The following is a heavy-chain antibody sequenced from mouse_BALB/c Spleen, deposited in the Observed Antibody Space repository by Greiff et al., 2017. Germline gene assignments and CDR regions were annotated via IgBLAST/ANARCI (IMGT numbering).Heavy chain of an antibody. CDR1: GYTFSSYW. CDR3: ARRLRYYYGSRDYFDY. D-gene: IGHD1-1*01. J-gene: IGHJ2*01. V-gene: IGHV1-9*01. CDR2: ILPGSGST. Sequence: LMKPGASVKISCKATGYTFSSYWIEWVKQRPGHGLEWIGEILPGSGSTNYNEKFKGKATFTADTSSNTAYMQLSSLTSEDSAVYYCARRLRYYYGSRDYFDYWGQGTTLTVSS.